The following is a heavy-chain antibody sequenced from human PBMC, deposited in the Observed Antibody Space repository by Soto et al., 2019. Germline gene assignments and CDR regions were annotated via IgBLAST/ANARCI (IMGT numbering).Heavy chain of an antibody. CDR1: GFTFSSYS. D-gene: IGHD6-19*01. CDR2: ISYDGSDK. CDR3: VSDGVAVPGTANFDY. Sequence: GGSLRLSCAASGFTFSSYSMNWVRQAPGKGLEWVAVISYDGSDKYYGDSVKDRFIISRDNAKNTVFLQMSSLRAEDTAIYYRVSDGVAVPGTANFDYWGQGTLVTVSS. V-gene: IGHV3-30*03. J-gene: IGHJ4*02.